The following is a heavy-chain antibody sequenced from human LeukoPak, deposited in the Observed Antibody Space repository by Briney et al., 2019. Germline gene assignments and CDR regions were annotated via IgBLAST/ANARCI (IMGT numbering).Heavy chain of an antibody. Sequence: SQTLSLTCAISGDRVSTQNGAWNWVRLSPSGGLEWLGRTYYTSKWNNDYSVSLRGRITVNPDTSRNQFSLQLDSVTPEDTAVYYCARREWGSGAFDVWGQGAVVIVSS. D-gene: IGHD1-26*01. CDR2: TYYTSKWNN. J-gene: IGHJ3*01. CDR3: ARREWGSGAFDV. V-gene: IGHV6-1*01. CDR1: GDRVSTQNGA.